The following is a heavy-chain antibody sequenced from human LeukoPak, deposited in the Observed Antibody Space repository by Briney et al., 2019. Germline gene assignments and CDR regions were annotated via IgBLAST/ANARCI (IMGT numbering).Heavy chain of an antibody. CDR2: IIPILGIA. CDR1: GYTFTGYY. CDR3: ATHYDKRYYFDY. Sequence: ASVKVSCKASGYTFTGYYMHWVRQAPGQGLEWMGRIIPILGIANYAQKFQGRVTITADKSTSTAYMELSSLRSEDTAVYYCATHYDKRYYFDYWGQGTLVTVSS. J-gene: IGHJ4*02. V-gene: IGHV1-69*02. D-gene: IGHD3-22*01.